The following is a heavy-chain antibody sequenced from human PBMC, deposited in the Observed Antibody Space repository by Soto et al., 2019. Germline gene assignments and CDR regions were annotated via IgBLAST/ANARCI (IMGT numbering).Heavy chain of an antibody. J-gene: IGHJ6*02. Sequence: SETLSLTCAVSGGSISSGGYSWSWIRQPPGKGLEWIGYIYHSGSTYYYPSLKSRVTISVDRSKNQFSLKLSSVTAADTAVYYCARGNYYYGMDVWGQGTTVTVSS. V-gene: IGHV4-30-2*01. CDR2: IYHSGST. CDR3: ARGNYYYGMDV. CDR1: GGSISSGGYS.